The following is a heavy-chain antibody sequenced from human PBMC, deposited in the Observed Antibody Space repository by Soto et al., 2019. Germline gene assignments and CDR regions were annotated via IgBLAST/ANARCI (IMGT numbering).Heavy chain of an antibody. CDR1: GGTFSSYA. CDR3: ASPTREWLPPARDYYYGMDV. V-gene: IGHV1-69*06. D-gene: IGHD3-3*01. Sequence: QVQLVQSGAEVKKPGSSVKVSCKASGGTFSSYAISWVRQAPGQGREWMGGIIPIFGTANYAQKFQGRVTITADKSTSTAYMELSSLRSEDTAVYYCASPTREWLPPARDYYYGMDVWGQGTTVNVSS. CDR2: IIPIFGTA. J-gene: IGHJ6*02.